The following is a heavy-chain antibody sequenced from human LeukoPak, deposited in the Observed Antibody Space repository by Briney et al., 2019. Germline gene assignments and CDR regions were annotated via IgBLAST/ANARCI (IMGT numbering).Heavy chain of an antibody. J-gene: IGHJ4*02. Sequence: PGGSLRLSCAASGLTFRNYAMGWVRQAPGKGLEWVSVICANDGNTYYADAVKGRFTISRDNSKDTLYLQMDSLRAEDTAVYYCAKGSGSSCYSPCDYWGQGILVTVSS. CDR3: AKGSGSSCYSPCDY. CDR2: ICANDGNT. CDR1: GLTFRNYA. D-gene: IGHD2-15*01. V-gene: IGHV3-23*01.